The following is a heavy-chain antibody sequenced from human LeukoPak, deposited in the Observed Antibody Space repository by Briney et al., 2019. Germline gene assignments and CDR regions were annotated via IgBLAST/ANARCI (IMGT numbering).Heavy chain of an antibody. CDR3: AKDPDSSGWYRSSDY. V-gene: IGHV3-11*05. Sequence: PGGSLRLSCAASGFTFSDYYMSWIRQAPGKGLEWVSYISNSRSYTNYADSVKGRFTISRDNSKNTLYLQMNSLRAEDTAVYYCAKDPDSSGWYRSSDYWGQGTLVTVSS. CDR1: GFTFSDYY. CDR2: ISNSRSYT. D-gene: IGHD6-19*01. J-gene: IGHJ4*02.